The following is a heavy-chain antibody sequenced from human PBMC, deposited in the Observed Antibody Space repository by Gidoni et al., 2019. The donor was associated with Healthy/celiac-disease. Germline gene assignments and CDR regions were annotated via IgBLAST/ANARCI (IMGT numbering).Heavy chain of an antibody. D-gene: IGHD6-13*01. CDR1: GFTFSSDS. CDR3: ARDPGGIAASFDY. CDR2: ISSSSSYI. J-gene: IGHJ4*02. V-gene: IGHV3-21*01. Sequence: EVQLVESGGGLVKPGGSLRLSCAASGFTFSSDSMNWVRQAPGTGLEWVSSISSSSSYIYYADSVKGRFTISRDNAKNSLYLQMNSLRAEDTAVYYCARDPGGIAASFDYWGQGTLVTVSS.